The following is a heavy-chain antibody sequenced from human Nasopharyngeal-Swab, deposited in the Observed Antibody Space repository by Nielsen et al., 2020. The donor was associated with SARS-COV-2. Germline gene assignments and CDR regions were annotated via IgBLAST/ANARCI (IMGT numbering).Heavy chain of an antibody. CDR2: ISWDATSI. CDR1: GFTFHDYT. D-gene: IGHD3-10*01. V-gene: IGHV3-43*01. J-gene: IGHJ4*02. Sequence: GGSLKISCAVSGFTFHDYTMHWVRQAPGKGLEWVSLISWDATSIYYADSVKGRFTISRDNSKNSLYLQMSSLSAEDTALYYCARDRSVTSGGYFDYWGQGTLVTVSS. CDR3: ARDRSVTSGGYFDY.